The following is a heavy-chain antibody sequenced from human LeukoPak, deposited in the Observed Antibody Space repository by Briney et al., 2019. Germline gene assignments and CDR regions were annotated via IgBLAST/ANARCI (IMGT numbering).Heavy chain of an antibody. CDR3: AKDKIRAARPFWFDP. CDR1: GFTFSSYA. D-gene: IGHD6-6*01. CDR2: ISGSGGST. J-gene: IGHJ5*02. Sequence: GGSLRLSCAASGFTFSSYAMSWVRQAPGKGLEWVSAISGSGGSTYYADSAKGRFTISRDNSKNTLYLQMNSLRAEDTAVYYCAKDKIRAARPFWFDPWGQGTLVTVSS. V-gene: IGHV3-23*01.